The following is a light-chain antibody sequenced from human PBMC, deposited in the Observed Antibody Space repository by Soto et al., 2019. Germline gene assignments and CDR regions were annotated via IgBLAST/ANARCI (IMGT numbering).Light chain of an antibody. V-gene: IGLV3-21*02. CDR3: QVWHTSSDHVV. CDR2: DDS. J-gene: IGLJ2*01. Sequence: SYELTQPPSVSVAPGQKARITCGGTNIGSKSVHWYQQKPGQAPVLVVYDDSDRPSGIPERFSGSNYGNTDTLTISRVEAGDEADYYCQVWHTSSDHVVFGGGTKQTVL. CDR1: NIGSKS.